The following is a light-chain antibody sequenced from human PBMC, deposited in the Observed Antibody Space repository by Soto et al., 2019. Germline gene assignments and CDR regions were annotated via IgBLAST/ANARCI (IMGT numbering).Light chain of an antibody. CDR2: GAS. J-gene: IGKJ3*01. Sequence: EIVLTQSPGTLSLSPGDRATLSCRASRTVSGNYLAWYQQRPNQPPRLLIYGASSRATGIPDRFSGSGSGTDFTLTISRLEPEDFAVYYCQQYGSSPFTFGPGTKVDIK. CDR3: QQYGSSPFT. CDR1: RTVSGNY. V-gene: IGKV3-20*01.